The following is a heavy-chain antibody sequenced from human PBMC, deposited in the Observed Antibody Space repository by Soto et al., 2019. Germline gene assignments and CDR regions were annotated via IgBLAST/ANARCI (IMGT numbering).Heavy chain of an antibody. CDR1: GVTFSGYY. CDR2: INHSGST. V-gene: IGHV4-34*01. J-gene: IGHJ5*01. D-gene: IGHD2-2*01. Sequence: QVQLQQWGAGLLKPSETLSLTCAVYGVTFSGYYWTWIRQPPGKALEWIGEINHSGSTKYTPSLKSRVAISADTSKNQISLKPTSVTAADTALYYCARRYCTSTSCLAGFDSWGRGNLVIVSS. CDR3: ARRYCTSTSCLAGFDS.